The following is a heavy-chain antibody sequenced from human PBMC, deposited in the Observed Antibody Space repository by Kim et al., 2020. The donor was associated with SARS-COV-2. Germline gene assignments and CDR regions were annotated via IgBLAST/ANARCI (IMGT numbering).Heavy chain of an antibody. CDR3: ARYRGYDSENTLGFDY. D-gene: IGHD5-12*01. J-gene: IGHJ4*02. V-gene: IGHV4-31*03. CDR1: GGSISSCGYH. CDR2: YYYSRNY. Sequence: SETLSLTCTVSGGSISSCGYHWIWNRPDQGMELVWIGYYYYSRNYYSNPSLKSRVTISVDTSKNQFSLKLSSVTAADTAVYYCARYRGYDSENTLGFDYWGQGTLVTVSS.